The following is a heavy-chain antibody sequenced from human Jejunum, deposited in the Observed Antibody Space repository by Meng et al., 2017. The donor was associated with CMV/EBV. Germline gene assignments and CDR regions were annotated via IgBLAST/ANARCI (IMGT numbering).Heavy chain of an antibody. CDR2: ISWNSGAI. D-gene: IGHD1-1*01. J-gene: IGHJ6*02. V-gene: IGHV3-9*01. CDR3: ARDGLGGVLAWIEETTLDV. Sequence: DASAMHWVRQAPGTRLEWVSGISWNSGAIGYADSMKGRFTISRDNAKNSLYLQLNSLRADDTAVYYCARDGLGGVLAWIEETTLDVWGQGTTVTVSS. CDR1: DASA.